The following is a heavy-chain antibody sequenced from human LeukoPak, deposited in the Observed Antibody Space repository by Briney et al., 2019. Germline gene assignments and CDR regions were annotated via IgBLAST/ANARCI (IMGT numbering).Heavy chain of an antibody. J-gene: IGHJ4*02. CDR3: AKLTYSSSSGYYFDY. D-gene: IGHD6-6*01. CDR2: ISGSGGTT. Sequence: GGSLRLSCAASGFTFSSYAMSWVRQAPGKELEWVSTISGSGGTTYYADSVKGRFTISRDNSKNTLYLQMNSLRAEDTAVYYCAKLTYSSSSGYYFDYWGQGTLVTVSS. V-gene: IGHV3-23*01. CDR1: GFTFSSYA.